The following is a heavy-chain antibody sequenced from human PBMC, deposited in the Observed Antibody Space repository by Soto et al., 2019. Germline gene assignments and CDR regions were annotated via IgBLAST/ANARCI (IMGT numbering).Heavy chain of an antibody. J-gene: IGHJ4*02. V-gene: IGHV3-23*01. D-gene: IGHD2-2*01. Sequence: EVQLLESGGGLVQPGGSLRLSCEASGFTFSNYAMSWVRQAPGKGLDWVSGISTSGGSTFYADSVKGRFAISRDNSKNTLYLLMSGLRAEDTAVYYCAKSKPLVPAASDYFDYWGQGTLVAVSS. CDR2: ISTSGGST. CDR1: GFTFSNYA. CDR3: AKSKPLVPAASDYFDY.